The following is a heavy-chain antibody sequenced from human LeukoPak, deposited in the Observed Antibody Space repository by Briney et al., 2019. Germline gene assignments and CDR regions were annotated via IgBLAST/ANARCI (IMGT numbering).Heavy chain of an antibody. J-gene: IGHJ6*02. V-gene: IGHV4-61*02. CDR2: IYTSGST. D-gene: IGHD6-6*01. CDR3: ARESEYSSSNYYYYGMDV. Sequence: SETLSLTCTVSGGSISSGSYYWRWIRQPAGKGLEWIGRIYTSGSTNYNPSLKSRVTISVDTSKNQFSLKLSSVTAADTAVYYCARESEYSSSNYYYYGMDVWGQGTTVTVSS. CDR1: GGSISSGSYY.